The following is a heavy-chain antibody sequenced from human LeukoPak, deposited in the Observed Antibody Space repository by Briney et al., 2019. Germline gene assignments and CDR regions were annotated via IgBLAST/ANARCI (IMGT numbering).Heavy chain of an antibody. Sequence: ASVKVSCKTSDYSFSSYGFTWVRQAPGQGLEWVGWISAFTGNTTYAQKLQGRVTMTTDTSTSTAYMELRSLRSDDTAVYYCSSSWPPDAFDIWGQGTMVTVSS. CDR2: ISAFTGNT. CDR1: DYSFSSYG. J-gene: IGHJ3*02. V-gene: IGHV1-18*01. CDR3: SSSWPPDAFDI. D-gene: IGHD6-13*01.